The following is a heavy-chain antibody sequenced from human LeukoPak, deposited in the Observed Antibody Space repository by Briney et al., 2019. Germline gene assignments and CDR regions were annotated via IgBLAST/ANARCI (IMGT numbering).Heavy chain of an antibody. Sequence: GGSLRLSCAASRFTFSSYWMHWVRQAPGKGLVWVSRINSDGSRTSYADSVKGRFTISRDNAKNTLYLQMNSMRAEDTAVYYCARALLTGPGHFDYWGQGTLVTVSS. CDR1: RFTFSSYW. CDR2: INSDGSRT. CDR3: ARALLTGPGHFDY. J-gene: IGHJ4*02. D-gene: IGHD3-9*01. V-gene: IGHV3-74*01.